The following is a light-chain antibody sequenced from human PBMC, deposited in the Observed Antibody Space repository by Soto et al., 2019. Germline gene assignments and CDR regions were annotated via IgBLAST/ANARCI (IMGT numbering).Light chain of an antibody. CDR1: QSISNN. J-gene: IGKJ1*01. Sequence: EIVMTQSPATLSVSPGERATLSCRASQSISNNLAWYHQRPGQAPRLLIYGASTRATGIPARFSGSGSGTEFTLTISNLQSENFAVYYCQQYNNWWTFGQGTRVEIK. CDR3: QQYNNWWT. CDR2: GAS. V-gene: IGKV3-15*01.